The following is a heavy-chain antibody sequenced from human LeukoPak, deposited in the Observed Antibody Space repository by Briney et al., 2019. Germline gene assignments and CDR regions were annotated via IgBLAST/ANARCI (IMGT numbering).Heavy chain of an antibody. Sequence: ASVKVSCKASGYTFTGYYMHWVRQAPGQGLEWMGWINPNSGGTNYAQKFQGWVTMTRDTSISTAYMELSRLRSDDTAVYYSARGGGGYDSKLRYWGQGTLVTVSS. CDR1: GYTFTGYY. J-gene: IGHJ4*02. CDR3: ARGGGGYDSKLRY. V-gene: IGHV1-2*04. CDR2: INPNSGGT. D-gene: IGHD5-12*01.